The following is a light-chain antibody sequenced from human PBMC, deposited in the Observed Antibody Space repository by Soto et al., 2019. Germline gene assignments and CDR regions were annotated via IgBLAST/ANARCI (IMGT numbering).Light chain of an antibody. CDR2: GAS. CDR1: QSVSSSY. Sequence: EIVLTQSPGTLSLSPGERATLSCRASQSVSSSYLAWYQQKPGQAPRLLIYGASSRATGIPDRFSGSGSGADFTLTISRLEPEGFAVYYWQQYGSSPLTFGGGIKVEIK. CDR3: QQYGSSPLT. J-gene: IGKJ4*01. V-gene: IGKV3-20*01.